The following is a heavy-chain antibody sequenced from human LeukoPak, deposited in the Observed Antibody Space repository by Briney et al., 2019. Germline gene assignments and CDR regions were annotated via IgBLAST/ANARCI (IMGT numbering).Heavy chain of an antibody. J-gene: IGHJ4*02. V-gene: IGHV3-23*01. CDR1: GFTFSSYN. CDR3: AKDDRFRGVPYYFDY. D-gene: IGHD3-10*01. Sequence: GGSLRLSCAASGFTFSSYNMNWVRQAPGKGLEWVSAISGSGGSTYYADSVKGRFTISRDNSKNTLYLQMNSLRAEDTAVYYCAKDDRFRGVPYYFDYWGQGTLVTVSS. CDR2: ISGSGGST.